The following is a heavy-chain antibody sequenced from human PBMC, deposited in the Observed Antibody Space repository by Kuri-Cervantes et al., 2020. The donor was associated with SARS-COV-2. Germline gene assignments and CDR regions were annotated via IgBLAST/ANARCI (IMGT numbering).Heavy chain of an antibody. CDR2: ISYDGSNK. J-gene: IGHJ4*02. CDR1: GFTFSSYA. CDR3: AKAIPKEQWLIQY. D-gene: IGHD6-19*01. V-gene: IGHV3-30-3*01. Sequence: GGSLRLSCAASGFTFSSYAMHWVRQAPGKGLEWVAVISYDGSNKYYADSVKGRFTISRDNSKNTLYLQMNSLRAEDTAVYYCAKAIPKEQWLIQYWGQGTLVTVSS.